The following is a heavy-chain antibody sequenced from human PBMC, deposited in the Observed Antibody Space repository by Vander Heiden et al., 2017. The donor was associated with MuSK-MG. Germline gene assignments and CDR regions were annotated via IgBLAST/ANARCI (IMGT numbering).Heavy chain of an antibody. CDR1: GFTFSDYY. Sequence: QVQLVGSGGGLVKPVGSLRLSCAASGFTFSDYYMSWIRQAPGKGLEGVSYISSSGSTIYYADSVKGRFTISRDNAKNSLYLQMNSMRAEDTAVYCCGSSLAIAAAGDVYWGQGTLGTVSS. D-gene: IGHD6-13*01. CDR3: GSSLAIAAAGDVY. V-gene: IGHV3-11*01. J-gene: IGHJ4*02. CDR2: ISSSGSTI.